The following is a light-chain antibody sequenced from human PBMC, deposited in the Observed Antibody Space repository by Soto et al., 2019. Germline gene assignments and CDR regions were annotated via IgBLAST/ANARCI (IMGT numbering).Light chain of an antibody. CDR3: QQRSNWPT. J-gene: IGKJ5*01. CDR2: DAS. CDR1: QSVSSY. Sequence: EIVLTQSPATLSLSPGERATLSCRASQSVSSYLAWYQQKPGQAPRLLIHDASNRATGIPARFSGSGSGTDFTLTIGSLEPEDFAVYYCQQRSNWPTFGQGTRLEIK. V-gene: IGKV3-11*01.